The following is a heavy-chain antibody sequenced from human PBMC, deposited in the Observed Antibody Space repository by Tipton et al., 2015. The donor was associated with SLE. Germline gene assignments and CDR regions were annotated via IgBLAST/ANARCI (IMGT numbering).Heavy chain of an antibody. J-gene: IGHJ3*02. CDR3: AANWGRRAFDI. D-gene: IGHD7-27*01. V-gene: IGHV3-48*03. Sequence: LRLSCAASGFTFSSYEMNWVRQAPGKGLEWVSYISSSGSTIYYADSVKGRFTISRDNAKNSLYLQMNSLRAEDTAVYYCAANWGRRAFDIWGQGTMVTVSS. CDR2: ISSSGSTI. CDR1: GFTFSSYE.